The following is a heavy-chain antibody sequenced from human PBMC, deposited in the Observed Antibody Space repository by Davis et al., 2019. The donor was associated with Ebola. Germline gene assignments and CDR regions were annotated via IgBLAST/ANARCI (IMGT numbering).Heavy chain of an antibody. Sequence: PGGSLRLSCAASGFTFSSYGMHWVRQAPGKGLEWVAFIRYDGSNKYYADSVEGRFTISRDNAKNSLYLQMNSLRAEDTAVYYCARSRVDGYNYAGDYWGQGALATVSS. CDR3: ARSRVDGYNYAGDY. D-gene: IGHD5-24*01. CDR1: GFTFSSYG. J-gene: IGHJ4*02. CDR2: IRYDGSNK. V-gene: IGHV3-30*02.